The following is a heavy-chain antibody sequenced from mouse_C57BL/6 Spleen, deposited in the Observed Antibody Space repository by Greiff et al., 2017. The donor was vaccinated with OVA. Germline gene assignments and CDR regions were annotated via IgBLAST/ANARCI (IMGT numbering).Heavy chain of an antibody. CDR2: ISNGGGST. CDR3: ARGGLLRNYAMDY. J-gene: IGHJ4*01. V-gene: IGHV5-12*01. CDR1: GFTFSDYY. D-gene: IGHD1-1*01. Sequence: EVQLVESGGGLVQPGGSLKLSCAASGFTFSDYYMYWVRQTPEKRLEWVAYISNGGGSTHSPGTVKGRFTISRDKDKNTLYRQRSRLKSEDTAMYYCARGGLLRNYAMDYWGQGTSVTVSS.